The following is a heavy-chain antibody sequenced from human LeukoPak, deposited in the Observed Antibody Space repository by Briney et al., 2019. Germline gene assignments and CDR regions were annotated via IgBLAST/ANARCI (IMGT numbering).Heavy chain of an antibody. Sequence: ASVKVSCKASGYTFASYYMHWVRQAPGQGLEWMGAINPSGGSTSYAQKFQGRVTMTRDTSTSTVYMELSSLRSEDAAVYYCARLRHDSGPFDYWGQGTLVTVSS. CDR3: ARLRHDSGPFDY. V-gene: IGHV1-46*01. J-gene: IGHJ4*02. CDR2: INPSGGST. D-gene: IGHD3-22*01. CDR1: GYTFASYY.